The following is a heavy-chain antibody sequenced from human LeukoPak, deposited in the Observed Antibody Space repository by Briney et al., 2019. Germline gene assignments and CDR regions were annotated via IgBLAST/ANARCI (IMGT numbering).Heavy chain of an antibody. J-gene: IGHJ6*02. V-gene: IGHV4-4*07. CDR3: ARNKYSSGWYYYYGMDV. CDR1: GGSISSYY. Sequence: SETLSLTCTVSGGSISSYYWSWIRQPAGKGLEWIGRIYTSGSTNYNPSLKSRLTMSVDTSKNQFSLKLSSVTAADTAVYYCARNKYSSGWYYYYGMDVWGQGTTVTVSS. CDR2: IYTSGST. D-gene: IGHD6-19*01.